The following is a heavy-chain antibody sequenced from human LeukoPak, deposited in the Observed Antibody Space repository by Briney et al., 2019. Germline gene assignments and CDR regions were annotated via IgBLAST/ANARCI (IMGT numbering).Heavy chain of an antibody. J-gene: IGHJ3*02. CDR3: ARVSRVVVVAGRAFGI. CDR2: INSDGSGT. V-gene: IGHV3-74*01. Sequence: GGSLRLSCAASGFTFSSYAMSWVRQAPGKGLVWVSRINSDGSGTSYADSVKGRFTISRDNAKNTLYLQMNSLRAEDTAVYYCARVSRVVVVAGRAFGIWGQGTMVTVSS. D-gene: IGHD2-15*01. CDR1: GFTFSSYA.